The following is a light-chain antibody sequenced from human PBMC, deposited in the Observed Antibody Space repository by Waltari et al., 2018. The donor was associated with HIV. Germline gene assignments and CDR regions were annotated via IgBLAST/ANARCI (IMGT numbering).Light chain of an antibody. Sequence: DIQMAQSPSSLSASVGSRVTITCRASHDIRASLAWYQLKPGQAPELLVLGTSMVESEVPPRLSGSGSGTTYTLTISSLQPEDSATYYCQQYYTVPYTFGQGTNLEI. V-gene: IGKV1-NL1*01. J-gene: IGKJ2*01. CDR2: GTS. CDR1: HDIRAS. CDR3: QQYYTVPYT.